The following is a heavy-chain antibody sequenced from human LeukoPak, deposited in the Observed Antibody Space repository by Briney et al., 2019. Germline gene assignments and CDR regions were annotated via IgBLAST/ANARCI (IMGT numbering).Heavy chain of an antibody. CDR2: INSDGSST. CDR1: GFTFSSYW. Sequence: PGGSLRLSCAASGFTFSSYWMHWVRQAPGKGLVWVSRINSDGSSTNYADSVKGRFTISRDNAKNTLYLQMNSLRAEDTAVYYCARDTYGDYYFDYWGQGTLVTVSS. D-gene: IGHD4-17*01. CDR3: ARDTYGDYYFDY. J-gene: IGHJ4*02. V-gene: IGHV3-74*01.